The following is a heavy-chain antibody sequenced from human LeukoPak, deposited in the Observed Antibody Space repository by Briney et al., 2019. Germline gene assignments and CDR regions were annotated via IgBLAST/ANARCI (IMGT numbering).Heavy chain of an antibody. Sequence: QTGGSLRLSCAASGFTFSSYEMNWVRQAPGKGQEWVSGITGRGENTYYADSVKGRFTISRDNSKNTLYLQMNSLRAEDAAIYYCARDRRLASFDYGGQGTLVTVSS. CDR3: ARDRRLASFDY. V-gene: IGHV3-23*01. D-gene: IGHD6-25*01. CDR1: GFTFSSYE. CDR2: ITGRGENT. J-gene: IGHJ4*02.